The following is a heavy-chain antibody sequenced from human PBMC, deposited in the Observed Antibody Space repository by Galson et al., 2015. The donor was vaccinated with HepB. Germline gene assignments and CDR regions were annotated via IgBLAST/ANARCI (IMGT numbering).Heavy chain of an antibody. CDR3: VSPSGSSR. CDR2: TRNKANSYTT. Sequence: SLRLSCAASGFTFSDHYMDWVRQAPGKGLEWVGRTRNKANSYTTEYAAPVKGRFTISRDDSKNSLYLQMNSLKTEDTAVYYCVSPSGSSRWGQGTLVTVSS. J-gene: IGHJ4*02. CDR1: GFTFSDHY. V-gene: IGHV3-72*01. D-gene: IGHD1-26*01.